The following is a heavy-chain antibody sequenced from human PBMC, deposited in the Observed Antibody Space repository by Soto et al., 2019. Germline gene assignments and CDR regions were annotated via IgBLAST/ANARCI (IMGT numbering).Heavy chain of an antibody. CDR3: ARRNSIRFLDWLSGEINWFDP. J-gene: IGHJ5*02. D-gene: IGHD3-3*01. CDR1: GGSISSSSYY. V-gene: IGHV4-39*01. CDR2: IYYSGST. Sequence: SETLSLTCTVSGGSISSSSYYWGWIRQPPGKGLEWVGSIYYSGSTYYNPSLKSRVTISVDTSKNQFSLKLSSVTAADTAVYYCARRNSIRFLDWLSGEINWFDPWGQGTLVTVSS.